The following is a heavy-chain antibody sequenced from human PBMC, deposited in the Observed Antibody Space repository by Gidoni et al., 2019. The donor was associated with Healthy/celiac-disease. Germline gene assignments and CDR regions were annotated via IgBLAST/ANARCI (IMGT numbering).Heavy chain of an antibody. Sequence: QVQLQQWGAGLLKPSETLSLTCAVYVGSFSGYYWSWIRQPPGKGLEWIGEINHSGSTNYNPSLKSRVTISVDTSKNQFSLKLSSVTAADTAVYYCARGGIQLWLKKYNWFDPWGQGTLVTVSS. CDR2: INHSGST. CDR1: VGSFSGYY. V-gene: IGHV4-34*01. D-gene: IGHD5-18*01. J-gene: IGHJ5*02. CDR3: ARGGIQLWLKKYNWFDP.